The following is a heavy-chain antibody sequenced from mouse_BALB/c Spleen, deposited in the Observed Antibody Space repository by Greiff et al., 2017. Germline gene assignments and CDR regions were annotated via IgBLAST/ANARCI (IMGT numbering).Heavy chain of an antibody. CDR1: GDSITSGY. CDR2: ISYSGST. V-gene: IGHV3-8*02. J-gene: IGHJ4*01. D-gene: IGHD1-1*01. Sequence: DVKLQESGPSLVKPSQTLSLTCSVTGDSITSGYWNWIRKFPGNKLEYMGYISYSGSTYYNPSLKSRISITRDTSKNQYYLQLNSVTTEDTATYYCARFPSHYYGSSYGTMSAMDYWGQGTSVTVSS. CDR3: ARFPSHYYGSSYGTMSAMDY.